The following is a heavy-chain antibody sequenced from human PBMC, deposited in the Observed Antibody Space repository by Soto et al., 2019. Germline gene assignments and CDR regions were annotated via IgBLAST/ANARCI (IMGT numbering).Heavy chain of an antibody. J-gene: IGHJ4*02. CDR1: GFTFSSYA. Sequence: VGSLRLSCAASGFTFSSYAMSWVRQAPGKGLEWVSAISGSGGSTYYADSVKGRFTISRDNSKNTLYLQMNSLRAEDTAVYYCAKDPYYYHSSGYWYYFDYWGQGTLVTVSS. CDR3: AKDPYYYHSSGYWYYFDY. V-gene: IGHV3-23*01. D-gene: IGHD3-22*01. CDR2: ISGSGGST.